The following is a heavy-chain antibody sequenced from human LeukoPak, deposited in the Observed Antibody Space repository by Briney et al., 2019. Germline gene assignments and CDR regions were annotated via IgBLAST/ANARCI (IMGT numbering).Heavy chain of an antibody. CDR1: GGSISSYY. V-gene: IGHV4-39*07. D-gene: IGHD3-16*01. CDR2: IYYSGST. Sequence: SETLSLTCTVSGGSISSYYWGWIRQPPGKGLEWIGSIYYSGSTYYNPSLKSRVTIPVDTSKNQFSLKLSSVTAADTAVYYCAREKRQGASDYWGQGTLVTVSS. J-gene: IGHJ4*02. CDR3: AREKRQGASDY.